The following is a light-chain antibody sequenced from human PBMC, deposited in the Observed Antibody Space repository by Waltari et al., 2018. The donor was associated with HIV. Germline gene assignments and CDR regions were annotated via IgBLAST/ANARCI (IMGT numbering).Light chain of an antibody. V-gene: IGLV2-14*03. CDR1: ATDVGAYNR. CDR3: SSYTRSSTVI. Sequence: QSALSQPASVSAFPEQSITISCTGTATDVGAYNRVSWYQQVPNTAPILIIYDVTQRPSGVSCRFSGSKSGNTASLTISGLQADDEADYYCSSYTRSSTVIFGVGTKVAVL. J-gene: IGLJ2*01. CDR2: DVT.